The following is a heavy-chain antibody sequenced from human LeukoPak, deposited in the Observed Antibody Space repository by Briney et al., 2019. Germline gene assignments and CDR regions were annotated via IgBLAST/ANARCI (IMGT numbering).Heavy chain of an antibody. CDR3: AKVEVGYCGGDCYLLDAFDI. CDR1: GYTFTSYG. J-gene: IGHJ3*02. V-gene: IGHV1-18*01. D-gene: IGHD2-21*02. Sequence: ASVKASCKASGYTFTSYGISWVRQAPGQGLEWMGWISAYNGNTNYAQKLQGRVTMTTDTSTSTAYMELRSLRSDDTAVYYCAKVEVGYCGGDCYLLDAFDIWGQGTMVTVSS. CDR2: ISAYNGNT.